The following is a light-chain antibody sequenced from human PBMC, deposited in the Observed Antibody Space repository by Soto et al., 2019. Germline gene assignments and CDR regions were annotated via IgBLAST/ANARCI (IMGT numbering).Light chain of an antibody. J-gene: IGKJ1*01. Sequence: EIVLTQSPGTLSLSPGEGATLSCRASQSISSNFLAWYQQKRGQAPRLLIHGASNRATGIPDRFSGSGSGTYFALTITRLEHADYDVYYCQQYGGSPRTLGQGTKVEVK. V-gene: IGKV3-20*01. CDR1: QSISSNF. CDR3: QQYGGSPRT. CDR2: GAS.